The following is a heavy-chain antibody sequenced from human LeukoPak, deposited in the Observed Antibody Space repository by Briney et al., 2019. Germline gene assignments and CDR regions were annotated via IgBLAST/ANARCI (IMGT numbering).Heavy chain of an antibody. CDR3: AREDTALVIAY. Sequence: GGSLRLSCAASGFTFSSYGMHWVRQAPGKGLEWVAIMWYDGSNKYYTDSAKGRFTISRDNSKNTLYLQMNSLRVEDTAVYYCAREDTALVIAYWGQGTLVTVSS. D-gene: IGHD5-18*01. CDR2: MWYDGSNK. CDR1: GFTFSSYG. V-gene: IGHV3-33*01. J-gene: IGHJ4*02.